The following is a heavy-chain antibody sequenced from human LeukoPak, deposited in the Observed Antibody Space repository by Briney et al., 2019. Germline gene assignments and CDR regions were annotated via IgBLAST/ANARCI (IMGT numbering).Heavy chain of an antibody. V-gene: IGHV1-2*02. D-gene: IGHD2-2*01. CDR1: GYTFTGYY. CDR3: ARARVGSDAFDI. Sequence: ASVKVSCKASGYTFTGYYMHWVRQAPGQGLEWMGWINPNSGGTNYAQKFQGRVTMTRDTSISTAYMELSRLRSDDTAVYYCARARVGSDAFDIWGQGTMVTVSS. J-gene: IGHJ3*02. CDR2: INPNSGGT.